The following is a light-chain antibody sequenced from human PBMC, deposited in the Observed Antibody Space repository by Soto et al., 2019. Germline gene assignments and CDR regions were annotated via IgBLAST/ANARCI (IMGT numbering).Light chain of an antibody. CDR3: QQYNSYSGVWT. V-gene: IGKV1-5*01. J-gene: IGKJ1*01. CDR1: QSISSW. CDR2: DAS. Sequence: DIQMTQSPSTLSASVGDRVTITCRASQSISSWLAWYQHKPGKAPKLLIYDASSLESGVPSRFSGSGSGTEFTLTISSLQPDHFATSYSQQYNSYSGVWTFGQGTKVEIK.